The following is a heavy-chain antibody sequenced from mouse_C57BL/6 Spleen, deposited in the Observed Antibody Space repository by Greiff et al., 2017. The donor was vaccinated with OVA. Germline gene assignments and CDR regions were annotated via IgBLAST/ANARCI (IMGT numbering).Heavy chain of an antibody. CDR1: GFTFSDYG. J-gene: IGHJ1*03. Sequence: EVKLMESGGGLVKPGGSLKLSCAASGFTFSDYGMHWVRQAPEKGLEWVAYISSGSSTIYYADTVKGRFTISRDNAKNTLFLQMTSLRSEDTAMYYCARYYGSSPWYFDVWGTGTTVTVSS. CDR3: ARYYGSSPWYFDV. CDR2: ISSGSSTI. D-gene: IGHD1-1*01. V-gene: IGHV5-17*01.